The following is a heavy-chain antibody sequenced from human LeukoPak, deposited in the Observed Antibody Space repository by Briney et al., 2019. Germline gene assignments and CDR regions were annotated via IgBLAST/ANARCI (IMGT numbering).Heavy chain of an antibody. V-gene: IGHV3-53*01. CDR1: GFTVSSNY. D-gene: IGHD3-22*01. CDR2: IYSGGST. Sequence: GGSLRLSCAASGFTVSSNYMSWVRQAPGKGLEWVSVIYSGGSTYYADSVKGRFTISRDNSKNTLYLQMNSLRAEDTAVYYCAREPYYDPSYNIWGQGTMVTVSS. CDR3: AREPYYDPSYNI. J-gene: IGHJ3*02.